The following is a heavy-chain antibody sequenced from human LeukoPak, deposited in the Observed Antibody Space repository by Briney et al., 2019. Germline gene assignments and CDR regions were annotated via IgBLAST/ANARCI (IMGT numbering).Heavy chain of an antibody. CDR3: ERSPVSMVWGDYSGMDV. CDR2: ISSDRSNK. V-gene: IGHV3-30-3*01. Sequence: RSLRLSCAASGFTFSIYAMNWVRQAPGKGLEWVAVISSDRSNKYYAYYVKGRFSISRDNCENTLSLQMKRMRAEDAAVYNCERSPVSMVWGDYSGMDVWGQGTTVTVSS. D-gene: IGHD3-10*01. CDR1: GFTFSIYA. J-gene: IGHJ6*02.